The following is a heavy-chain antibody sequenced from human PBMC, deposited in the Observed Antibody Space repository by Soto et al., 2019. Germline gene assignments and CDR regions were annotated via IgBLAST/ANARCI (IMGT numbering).Heavy chain of an antibody. D-gene: IGHD3-10*01. CDR1: GYTFTNYD. CDR2: MNPNNGNT. Sequence: ASVKVSCKASGYTFTNYDINWVRQATGQGLEWMGWMNPNNGNTGYAQKFQGRVTLTRDTSISTAYMELSSLRSDDTAVYYCARGSPQVTMVRGVIYWFDPWGQGTLVTVSS. V-gene: IGHV1-8*01. J-gene: IGHJ5*02. CDR3: ARGSPQVTMVRGVIYWFDP.